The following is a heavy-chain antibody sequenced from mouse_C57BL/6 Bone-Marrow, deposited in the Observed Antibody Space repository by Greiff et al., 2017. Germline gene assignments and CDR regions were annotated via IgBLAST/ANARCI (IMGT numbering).Heavy chain of an antibody. CDR3: TRLLRDFDY. Sequence: VQLKQSGAELVRPGASVKLSCTASGFNIKDDYMHWVKQRPEQGLEWIGWIDPENGDTEYASKFQGKATITADTSSNTAYLQLSSLTSEDTAVYYCTRLLRDFDYWGQGTTLTVSS. V-gene: IGHV14-4*01. CDR2: IDPENGDT. J-gene: IGHJ2*01. CDR1: GFNIKDDY. D-gene: IGHD2-3*01.